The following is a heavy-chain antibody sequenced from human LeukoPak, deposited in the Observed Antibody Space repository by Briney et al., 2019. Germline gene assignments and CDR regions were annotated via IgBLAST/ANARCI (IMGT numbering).Heavy chain of an antibody. V-gene: IGHV3-9*01. Sequence: PGGSLRLSCAASGFTFDDYAMHWVRQAPGKGLEWVSGISWNSGSIGYADSVKGRFTISRDNAKNSLYLQMNSLRAEATALYYCAKGPTYYYDSSGYYFDYWGQGTLVTVSS. CDR3: AKGPTYYYDSSGYYFDY. D-gene: IGHD3-22*01. J-gene: IGHJ4*02. CDR1: GFTFDDYA. CDR2: ISWNSGSI.